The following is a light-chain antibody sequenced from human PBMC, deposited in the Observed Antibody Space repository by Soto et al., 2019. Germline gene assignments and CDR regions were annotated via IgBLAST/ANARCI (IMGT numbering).Light chain of an antibody. Sequence: EIVMTQSPASLSVSPGERVTLSCRAGQGVTTNFAWYQQKSGQSPRLLIYGASTRATGIPARFSGSGSGTEFTLTISSLQSEDFAVYFCQQYDDWPITFGQGTRLEIK. V-gene: IGKV3-15*01. J-gene: IGKJ5*01. CDR3: QQYDDWPIT. CDR2: GAS. CDR1: QGVTTN.